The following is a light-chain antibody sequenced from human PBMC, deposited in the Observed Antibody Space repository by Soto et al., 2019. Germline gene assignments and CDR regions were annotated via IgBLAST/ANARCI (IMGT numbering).Light chain of an antibody. CDR3: QQYNNWPRT. CDR2: LGS. J-gene: IGKJ1*01. Sequence: DIVMTQSPPSLPVTPGEPASFSCRSSQTLLHSNGYNYLDWYLQKPGQSPQLLIYLGSNRASGVPDRFSGSGSGTEFTLTISSLQSGDFAVYYCQQYNNWPRTFGQGTKVDIK. V-gene: IGKV2-28*01. CDR1: QTLLHSNGYNY.